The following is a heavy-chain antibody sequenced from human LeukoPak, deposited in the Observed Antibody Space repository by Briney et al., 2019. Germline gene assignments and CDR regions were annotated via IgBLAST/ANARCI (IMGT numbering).Heavy chain of an antibody. Sequence: GEALKISCKGSGYSFTSYWIGWVRQMPGKGLEWMGIIYPGDSDTRDSPSFQGQVTISADKSISTAHLQWSSLKASATAMYYCATYGDYHPGDFDYWGQGTLVTVSS. V-gene: IGHV5-51*01. CDR3: ATYGDYHPGDFDY. J-gene: IGHJ4*02. CDR2: IYPGDSDT. D-gene: IGHD4-17*01. CDR1: GYSFTSYW.